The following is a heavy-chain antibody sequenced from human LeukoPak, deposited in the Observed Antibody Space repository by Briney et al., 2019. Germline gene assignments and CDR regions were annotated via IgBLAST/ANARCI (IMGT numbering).Heavy chain of an antibody. V-gene: IGHV3-30*18. Sequence: PGGSLRLSCAASGFTFSSYGMHWARQAPGKGLEWVAVISYDGSNKYYADSVKGRFTISRDNSKNTLYLQMNSLRAEDTAVYYCAKKSYYGSGSYYLHYGMDVWGQGTTVTVSS. CDR3: AKKSYYGSGSYYLHYGMDV. D-gene: IGHD3-10*01. J-gene: IGHJ6*02. CDR1: GFTFSSYG. CDR2: ISYDGSNK.